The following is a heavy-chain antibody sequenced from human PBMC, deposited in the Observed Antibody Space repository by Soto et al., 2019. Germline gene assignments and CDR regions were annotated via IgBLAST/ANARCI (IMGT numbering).Heavy chain of an antibody. Sequence: ESGGGLVKPGGSLRLSCAASGFTFSSYSMNWVRQAPGKGLEWVSSISSSSSYIYYADSVKGRFTISRDNAKNSLYLQMNSLRAEDTAVYYCARDPYYGSGSPEPYYFDYWGQGTLVTVSS. D-gene: IGHD3-10*01. CDR2: ISSSSSYI. J-gene: IGHJ4*02. CDR1: GFTFSSYS. V-gene: IGHV3-21*01. CDR3: ARDPYYGSGSPEPYYFDY.